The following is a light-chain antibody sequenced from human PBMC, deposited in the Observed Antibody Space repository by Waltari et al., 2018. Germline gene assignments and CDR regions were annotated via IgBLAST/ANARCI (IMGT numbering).Light chain of an antibody. J-gene: IGLJ1*01. CDR2: DVN. Sequence: QSALTQPASVSGSPGQSITLPCTVTSSYIGRYHYFSWYQQHPGQALKLIIYDVNNRPSGISDRFSGSKSANTASLTISGLQVEDEADYFCSSYTSTTTPFVFGSGTKVTVL. CDR3: SSYTSTTTPFV. V-gene: IGLV2-14*03. CDR1: SSYIGRYHY.